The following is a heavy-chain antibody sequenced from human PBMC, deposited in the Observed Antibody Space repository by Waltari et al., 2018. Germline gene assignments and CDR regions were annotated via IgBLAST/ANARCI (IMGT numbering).Heavy chain of an antibody. V-gene: IGHV1-46*01. J-gene: IGHJ4*02. D-gene: IGHD2-2*01. CDR2: INPSGGST. CDR3: AREPSTNAFDY. Sequence: QVQLVQSGAEVKKPGASVKVSCKASGYTFTSYYMHWVRQAPGQGLEWMGIINPSGGSTSYAQKFQGRVTITRDTSTSTVYMELSSLRSEDTAVYYCAREPSTNAFDYWGQGTLVTVSS. CDR1: GYTFTSYY.